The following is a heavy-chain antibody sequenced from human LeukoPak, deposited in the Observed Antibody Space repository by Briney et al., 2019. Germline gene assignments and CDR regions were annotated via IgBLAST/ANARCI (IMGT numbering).Heavy chain of an antibody. V-gene: IGHV3-23*01. J-gene: IGHJ4*02. CDR1: GFSFTTYA. CDR3: AKANWVSNADAVW. CDR2: VRGGVET. D-gene: IGHD1-1*01. Sequence: GGSLRFSCAASGFSFTTYAMSWVRQAPARGPGWVSGVRGGVETFYADSVKGRFTLSRDDSKNTVYLQLNNLKVEDTAIYYCAKANWVSNADAVWWGQGTHVTVSS.